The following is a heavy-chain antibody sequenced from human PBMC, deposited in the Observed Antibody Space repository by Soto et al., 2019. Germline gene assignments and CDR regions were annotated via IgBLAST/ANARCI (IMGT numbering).Heavy chain of an antibody. CDR1: GGTFSSYA. J-gene: IGHJ3*02. CDR3: ARSSGSNEGYAFDI. Sequence: EASVKVSCKASGGTFSSYAISWVRQAPGQGLEWMGGIIPIFGTANYAQKFQGRVTITADESTSTAYMELSSLRSEDTAVYYCARSSGSNEGYAFDIWGQGTMVTVSS. D-gene: IGHD1-26*01. V-gene: IGHV1-69*13. CDR2: IIPIFGTA.